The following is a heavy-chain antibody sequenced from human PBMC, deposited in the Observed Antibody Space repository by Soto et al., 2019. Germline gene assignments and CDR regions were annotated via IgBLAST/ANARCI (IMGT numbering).Heavy chain of an antibody. Sequence: LRLSCASSGFXFSSYEMNWVRQAPGKGLELVSLISSSGSTIYYADSVKGLFTISRHNAKNSMYLQMNSLRAEDTAFYYCVYGYYFDYWGQGTLIT. J-gene: IGHJ4*02. CDR1: GFXFSSYE. CDR2: ISSSGSTI. CDR3: VYGYYFDY. D-gene: IGHD3-10*01. V-gene: IGHV3-48*03.